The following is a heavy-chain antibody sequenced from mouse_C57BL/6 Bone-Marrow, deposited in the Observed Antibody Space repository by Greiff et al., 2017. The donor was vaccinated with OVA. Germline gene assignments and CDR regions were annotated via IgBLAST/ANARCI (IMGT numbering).Heavy chain of an antibody. V-gene: IGHV1-76*01. CDR3: ARSEDEIFDY. CDR2: IYPGSGNT. Sequence: VQRVESGAELVRPGASVKLSCKASGYTFTDYYINWVKQRPGQGLEWIARIYPGSGNTYYNEKFKGKATLTAEKSSSTAYMQLSSLTSEDSAVYFCARSEDEIFDYWGQGTTLTVSS. CDR1: GYTFTDYY. J-gene: IGHJ2*01.